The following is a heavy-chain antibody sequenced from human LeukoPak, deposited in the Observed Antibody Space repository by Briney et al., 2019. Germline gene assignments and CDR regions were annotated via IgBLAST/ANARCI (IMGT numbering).Heavy chain of an antibody. CDR3: ARVRYYDSSGYYPSSYYFDY. V-gene: IGHV4-30-2*01. D-gene: IGHD3-22*01. CDR1: GGSISSGGYS. J-gene: IGHJ4*02. Sequence: SETLSLTCAVSGGSISSGGYSWSWLRQPPGTGLEWIGYIYHSGSTYYNPSLKSRVTISVDRSKNQFSLKLSSVTAADTAVYYCARVRYYDSSGYYPSSYYFDYWGQGTLVTVSS. CDR2: IYHSGST.